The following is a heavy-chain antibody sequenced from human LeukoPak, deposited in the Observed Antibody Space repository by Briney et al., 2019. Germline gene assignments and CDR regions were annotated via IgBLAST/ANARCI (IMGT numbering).Heavy chain of an antibody. CDR3: ARVSSSWYQDWYFDL. V-gene: IGHV4-59*12. Sequence: SETLSLTCSVSGGSISRYYWGWIRQPPGKGLEWIGYIYYSGSTNYKPSLKSRVTMSVDTSKNQFSLKLSSVTAADTAVYYCARVSSSWYQDWYFDLWGRGTLVTVSS. CDR2: IYYSGST. D-gene: IGHD6-13*01. J-gene: IGHJ2*01. CDR1: GGSISRYY.